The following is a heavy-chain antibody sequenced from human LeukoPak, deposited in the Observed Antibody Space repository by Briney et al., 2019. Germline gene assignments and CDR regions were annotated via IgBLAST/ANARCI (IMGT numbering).Heavy chain of an antibody. CDR3: ARQAYCSGGSCYGTFRFDY. Sequence: PSETLSLTCTVSGGSISSYYWSWIRQPPGKGLEWIGYIYYSGSTNYNPSLKSRVTISVDTSKNQFSLKLSSVTAADTAVYYCARQAYCSGGSCYGTFRFDYWGQGTLVTVSS. D-gene: IGHD2-15*01. V-gene: IGHV4-59*08. CDR2: IYYSGST. J-gene: IGHJ4*02. CDR1: GGSISSYY.